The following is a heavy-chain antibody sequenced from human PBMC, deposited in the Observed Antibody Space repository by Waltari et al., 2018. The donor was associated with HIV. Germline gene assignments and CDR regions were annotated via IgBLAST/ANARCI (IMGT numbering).Heavy chain of an antibody. CDR2: INPSGGST. CDR3: ARGRDGDYDS. V-gene: IGHV1-46*03. Sequence: IHWVRQAPGQGLEWMGFINPSGGSTTYAQKFQGRVTMTTDTSTSTVYMDLSSLRSEDTAVYYCARGRDGDYDSWGQGTLVTVSS. J-gene: IGHJ5*01. D-gene: IGHD4-17*01.